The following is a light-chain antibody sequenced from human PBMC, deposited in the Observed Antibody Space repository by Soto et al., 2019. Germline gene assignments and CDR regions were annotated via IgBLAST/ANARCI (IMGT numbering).Light chain of an antibody. CDR3: QQFNSYPIT. J-gene: IGKJ5*01. CDR2: AAS. Sequence: DIQVTQSPSSVSASVGDRVTITCRASQDIAAYLAWYQHKPGRAPELLIHAASTLQSGVPSRFSGSGSGTEFTLTISSLQPEDFATYYCQQFNSYPITFGQGTRLEIK. CDR1: QDIAAY. V-gene: IGKV1-9*01.